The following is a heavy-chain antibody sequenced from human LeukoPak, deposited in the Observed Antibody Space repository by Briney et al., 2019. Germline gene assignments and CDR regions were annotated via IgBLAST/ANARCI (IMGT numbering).Heavy chain of an antibody. D-gene: IGHD3-3*01. Sequence: SETLSLTCAVYGGSFSGYYWSWIRQPPGKGLEWIGETNHSGSTNYNPSLKSRVTISVDTSKNQFSLKRSSVTAADTAVYYCARGADTIFGVVNYGMDVWGQGTTVTVSS. J-gene: IGHJ6*02. V-gene: IGHV4-34*01. CDR1: GGSFSGYY. CDR2: TNHSGST. CDR3: ARGADTIFGVVNYGMDV.